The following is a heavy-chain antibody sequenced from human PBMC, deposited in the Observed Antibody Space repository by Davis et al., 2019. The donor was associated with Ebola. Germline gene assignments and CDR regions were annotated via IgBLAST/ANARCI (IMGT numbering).Heavy chain of an antibody. CDR3: ARGGCGNGVCTRDFDY. D-gene: IGHD2-8*01. CDR1: GLTVSDNY. CDR2: SSTTISTT. J-gene: IGHJ4*02. V-gene: IGHV3-11*04. Sequence: GESLKISCEATGLTVSDNYMSWVRQAPGKGLEWVSYSSTTISTTYYADSVKGRFTMSRDNGKNSVYLQMSGLRDEDTAVYYCARGGCGNGVCTRDFDYWGQGTLVTVSS.